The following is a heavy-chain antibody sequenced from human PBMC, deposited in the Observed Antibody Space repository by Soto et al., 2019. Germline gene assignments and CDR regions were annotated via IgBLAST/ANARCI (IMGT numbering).Heavy chain of an antibody. Sequence: QVHLVESGGGVVQPGRSLRLSCSASGFTFSSYAMHWVRQAPGKGLEWVAVISYDGSSKSYTDSVKGRFTISRDNSKNTLFLQMDSLRPEDTAVFYCARDLGSMQHLGMGYWGQGITVTVSS. D-gene: IGHD6-13*01. CDR3: ARDLGSMQHLGMGY. J-gene: IGHJ4*02. CDR2: ISYDGSSK. V-gene: IGHV3-30*10. CDR1: GFTFSSYA.